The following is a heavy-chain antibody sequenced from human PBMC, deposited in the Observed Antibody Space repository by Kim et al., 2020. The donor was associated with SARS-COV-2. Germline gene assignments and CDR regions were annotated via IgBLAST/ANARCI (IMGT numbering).Heavy chain of an antibody. CDR3: AKDIGYARYSSGWYDY. Sequence: GGSLRLSCAASGFTFSSYGMHWVRQAPGKGLEWVAVISYDGSNKYYADSVKGRFTISRDNSKNTLYLQMNSLRAEDTAVYYCAKDIGYARYSSGWYDYWGQGTLVTVSS. V-gene: IGHV3-30*18. D-gene: IGHD6-19*01. J-gene: IGHJ4*02. CDR2: ISYDGSNK. CDR1: GFTFSSYG.